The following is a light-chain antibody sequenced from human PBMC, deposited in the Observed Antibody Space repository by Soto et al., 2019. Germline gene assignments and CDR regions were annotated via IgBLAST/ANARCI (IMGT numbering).Light chain of an antibody. Sequence: QSALTQPASVSGSPGQSVTISCTGTSSDVGAYDFVSWYQQHPGTAPKLIIYEVRNRPSGISSRFSGSRSGNTASLTISGLQSEDEGDYYCSAYTARSTLVFGGGTKLTVL. CDR3: SAYTARSTLV. J-gene: IGLJ3*02. CDR1: SSDVGAYDF. CDR2: EVR. V-gene: IGLV2-14*01.